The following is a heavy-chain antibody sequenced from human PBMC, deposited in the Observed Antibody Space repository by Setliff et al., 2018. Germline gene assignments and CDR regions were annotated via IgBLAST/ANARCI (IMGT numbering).Heavy chain of an antibody. Sequence: PGGSLGLSCAASGLTFSHAWMTWVRQSPGKGLEWVGRFRDKASGYTTEYAASVKGRFTISRDDSKNSRDLQMSSLKTEDTAVYYCTRTPCSSSRCLSQLDYWSQGALVTVSS. CDR1: GLTFSHAW. D-gene: IGHD2-2*01. CDR3: TRTPCSSSRCLSQLDY. J-gene: IGHJ4*02. CDR2: FRDKASGYTT. V-gene: IGHV3-72*01.